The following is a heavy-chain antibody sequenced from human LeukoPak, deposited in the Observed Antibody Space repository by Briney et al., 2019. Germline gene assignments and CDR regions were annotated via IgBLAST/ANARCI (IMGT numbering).Heavy chain of an antibody. CDR2: ISGSGGST. J-gene: IGHJ4*02. D-gene: IGHD5-18*01. CDR1: GFTFSSYA. CDR3: AKGSGYSYGYFDY. Sequence: PGGSLRLSCAAYGFTFSSYAMSWVRQAPGKGLEWVPAISGSGGSTYYADSVKGRFTISRDNSKNTLYLQMNSLRAEDTAVYYCAKGSGYSYGYFDYWGQGTLVTVSS. V-gene: IGHV3-23*01.